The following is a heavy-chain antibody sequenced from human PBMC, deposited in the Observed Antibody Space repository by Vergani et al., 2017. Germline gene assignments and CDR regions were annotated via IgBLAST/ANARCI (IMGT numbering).Heavy chain of an antibody. J-gene: IGHJ6*03. V-gene: IGHV5-51*03. D-gene: IGHD3/OR15-3a*01. CDR3: ARVYCRGMSCAGTDYFYHIDV. CDR2: IYPGNSET. CDR1: GYSFSRNW. Sequence: EVQLEQSGAAVKKPGESLELLCKGSGYSFSRNWIAWVRERPGQGLEWMGMIYPGNSETRNNPSFRGQVTMSVDKSISTDYLQWSSLKASDSAMYYCARVYCRGMSCAGTDYFYHIDVWGKGTTVTVS.